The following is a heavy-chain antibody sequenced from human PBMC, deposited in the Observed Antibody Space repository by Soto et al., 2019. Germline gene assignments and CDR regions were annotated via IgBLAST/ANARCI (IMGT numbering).Heavy chain of an antibody. Sequence: GGSLRLSCSGSGFTFSHHSLYWVRQPPGKGLQCASSISGSGGNIYYAESVKGRFTISRDNSKNTLYLQMTSLSSEDSAVYYCVKVSGYCTGGSCFSYFDYWGQGTPVTVSS. D-gene: IGHD2-15*01. CDR2: ISGSGGNI. CDR1: GFTFSHHS. V-gene: IGHV3-64D*06. J-gene: IGHJ4*02. CDR3: VKVSGYCTGGSCFSYFDY.